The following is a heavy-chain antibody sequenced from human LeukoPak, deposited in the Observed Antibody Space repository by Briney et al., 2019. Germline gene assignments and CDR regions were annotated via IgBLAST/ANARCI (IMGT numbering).Heavy chain of an antibody. V-gene: IGHV4-30-4*01. Sequence: SETPSLTCTVSGGSISSGDYYWSWIRQPPGKGLEWIGYIYYSGSTYYNPSLKSRVTISVDTSKNQFSLKLSSVTAADTAVYYCARDLLNEGNHLDYWGQGTLVTVSS. D-gene: IGHD4-23*01. CDR1: GGSISSGDYY. CDR2: IYYSGST. CDR3: ARDLLNEGNHLDY. J-gene: IGHJ4*02.